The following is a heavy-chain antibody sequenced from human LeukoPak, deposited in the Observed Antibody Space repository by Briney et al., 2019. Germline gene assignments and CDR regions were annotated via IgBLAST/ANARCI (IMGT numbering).Heavy chain of an antibody. J-gene: IGHJ4*02. Sequence: PGGSLRLSCAASGFTFSRYALHWVRQAPGKGLEWVGRIKTKADGGTTDYGAPVKGRFTISRDDSKNTLYLQMNSLKTEDTAVYYCTTTYDYWGQGTLVTASS. CDR1: GFTFSRYA. CDR2: IKTKADGGTT. CDR3: TTTYDY. V-gene: IGHV3-15*01.